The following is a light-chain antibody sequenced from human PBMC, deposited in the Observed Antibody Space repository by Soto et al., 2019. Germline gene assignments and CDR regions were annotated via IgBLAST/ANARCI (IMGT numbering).Light chain of an antibody. V-gene: IGKV1-9*01. CDR3: QQLTTFPLT. Sequence: DNQLTQSPSFLSASVGDRVNITCRASQGIRNSLAWFQQKSGQAPNLLMYSASVLQSGVPSRFSGSGSGTEFTLTISSLQPEDFATYYCQQLTTFPLTFGGGTKVEVK. CDR2: SAS. J-gene: IGKJ4*01. CDR1: QGIRNS.